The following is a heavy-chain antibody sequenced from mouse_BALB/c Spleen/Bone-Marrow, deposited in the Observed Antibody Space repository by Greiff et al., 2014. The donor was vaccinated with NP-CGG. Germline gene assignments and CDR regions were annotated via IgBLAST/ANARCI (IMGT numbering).Heavy chain of an antibody. CDR1: GFTFSSYY. Sequence: DVQLVESGAGLVKPGGSLKLSCAASGFTFSSYYMSWVRQTPEKRLELVAAINSNGGTTYYPDTVKGRFTISRDKAKNTLYLQLSSLKSVNTAVYDCARQARYEDYYDMDYWGQGTSVTVSS. D-gene: IGHD2-14*01. V-gene: IGHV5-6-2*01. J-gene: IGHJ4*01. CDR3: ARQARYEDYYDMDY. CDR2: INSNGGTT.